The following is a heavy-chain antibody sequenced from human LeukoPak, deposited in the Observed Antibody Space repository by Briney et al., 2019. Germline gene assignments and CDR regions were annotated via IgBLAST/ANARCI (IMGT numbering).Heavy chain of an antibody. CDR1: GFTFSRYW. CDR2: IKKDGSEK. J-gene: IGHJ4*02. Sequence: GGSLRLSCAASGFTFSRYWMTWVRQAPGKGLEWVANIKKDGSEKYYVDSVKGRFTISRDNAKTSLYLQMNSLRAEDTAVYYCARDLSGVTGYTYGRGIDYWGQGTLVTVSS. CDR3: ARDLSGVTGYTYGRGIDY. D-gene: IGHD5-18*01. V-gene: IGHV3-7*01.